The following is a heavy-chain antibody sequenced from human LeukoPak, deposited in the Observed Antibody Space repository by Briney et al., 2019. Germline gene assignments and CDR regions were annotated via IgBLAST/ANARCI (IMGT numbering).Heavy chain of an antibody. CDR1: GFTSSTYT. CDR3: AKLVSPEGDYFDY. Sequence: GGSLRLSCAASGFTSSTYTMNWVRQAPGKGLEWVSSINGDGRYIYYADSVKGRFTISRDNSKNTLYLQMNSLRAEDTAVYYCAKLVSPEGDYFDYWSQGTLVTVSS. CDR2: INGDGRYI. J-gene: IGHJ4*02. V-gene: IGHV3-23*01. D-gene: IGHD3-9*01.